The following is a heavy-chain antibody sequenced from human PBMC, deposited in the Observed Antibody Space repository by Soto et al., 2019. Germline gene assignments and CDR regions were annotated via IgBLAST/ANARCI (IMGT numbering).Heavy chain of an antibody. J-gene: IGHJ4*02. D-gene: IGHD2-15*01. Sequence: QVQLVQSGAEVKKPGSSVKVSCKASGGTFSSYAISWVRQAPGQGLEWMGGIIPILGTANYAQKFQGRVTITADESSITAYMELSSLRSEDTXXXXXASTRLDGGSYASFDYWGQGT. CDR1: GGTFSSYA. CDR3: ASTRLDGGSYASFDY. CDR2: IIPILGTA. V-gene: IGHV1-69*01.